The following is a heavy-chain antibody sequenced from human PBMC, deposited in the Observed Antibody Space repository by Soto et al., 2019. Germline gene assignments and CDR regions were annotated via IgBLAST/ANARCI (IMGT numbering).Heavy chain of an antibody. J-gene: IGHJ4*02. CDR3: ARDAYYYDSSGYYYTLDY. D-gene: IGHD3-22*01. V-gene: IGHV3-30-3*01. CDR2: ISYDGSNK. CDR1: GFTFSSYA. Sequence: GGSLRLSCAASGFTFSSYAMHWVRQAPGKGLKWVAVISYDGSNKYYADSVKGRFTISRDNSKNTLYLQMNSLRAEDTAVYYCARDAYYYDSSGYYYTLDYWGQGTLVTVSS.